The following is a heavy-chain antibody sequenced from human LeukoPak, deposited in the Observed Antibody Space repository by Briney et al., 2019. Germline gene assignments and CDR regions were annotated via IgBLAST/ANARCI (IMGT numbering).Heavy chain of an antibody. CDR1: GDSINSLDL. J-gene: IGHJ4*02. CDR2: MYLSGTT. V-gene: IGHV4-4*02. Sequence: SETLSLTCTVSGDSINSLDLWSWVRQPPGKGLEWIGEMYLSGTTHSNPSVKSRVTISIDKSKNQFFLNLSSVTAAGTAVYYCAGLVGRYSSGLYYYYFDYWGQGTLVTVSS. CDR3: AGLVGRYSSGLYYYYFDY. D-gene: IGHD3-22*01.